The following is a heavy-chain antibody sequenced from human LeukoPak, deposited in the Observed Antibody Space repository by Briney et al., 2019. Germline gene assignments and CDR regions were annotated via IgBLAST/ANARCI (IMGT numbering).Heavy chain of an antibody. CDR3: AKDDRIQTRRYSYNY. CDR2: IRYDGSNK. CDR1: GFTFSSYG. V-gene: IGHV3-30*02. Sequence: PGGSLRLSCAASGFTFSSYGMHWVRQAPGKGLEWVAFIRYDGSNKYYADSVKGRFTISRDNSMNTLYLQMNSLRAEDTAVYYCAKDDRIQTRRYSYNYWGQGTLVTVSS. D-gene: IGHD5-18*01. J-gene: IGHJ4*02.